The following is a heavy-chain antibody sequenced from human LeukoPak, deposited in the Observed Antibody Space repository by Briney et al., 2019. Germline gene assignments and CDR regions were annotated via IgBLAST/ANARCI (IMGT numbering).Heavy chain of an antibody. D-gene: IGHD1-26*01. CDR2: TYYRSKWNY. CDR1: GDSVSSNSAA. V-gene: IGHV6-1*01. CDR3: ARFQTLGGPGAFDH. J-gene: IGHJ4*02. Sequence: SQTLSLTCAISGDSVSSNSAAWKWIRRSPSRGLEWLGRTYYRSKWNYDYALSVKSRISVNVDTSKNQFSLQLNSVTPEDTAVYYCARFQTLGGPGAFDHWGPGTLVTVSS.